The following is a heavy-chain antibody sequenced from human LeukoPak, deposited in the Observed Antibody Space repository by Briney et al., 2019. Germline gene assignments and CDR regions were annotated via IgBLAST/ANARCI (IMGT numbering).Heavy chain of an antibody. Sequence: ASVKVSCKTSGYTFTSYGIIWVRQAPGQGLEWMGWISANNGNANYAQKLQDRVTMTKDTSTSTAYMELRSLRSDDTAVYYCARVRYGSGSYVDKYNWFDPWGQGTLVTVSS. D-gene: IGHD3-10*01. CDR3: ARVRYGSGSYVDKYNWFDP. J-gene: IGHJ5*02. CDR2: ISANNGNA. V-gene: IGHV1-18*01. CDR1: GYTFTSYG.